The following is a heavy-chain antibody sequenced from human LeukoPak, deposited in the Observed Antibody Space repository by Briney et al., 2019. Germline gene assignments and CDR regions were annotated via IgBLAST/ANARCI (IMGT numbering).Heavy chain of an antibody. CDR3: AGGMVRRVLSPPYNWFDP. CDR2: IIPIFGTA. J-gene: IGHJ5*02. Sequence: SVKVSCKASGGTFSSYAISWVRQAPGQGLEWMGGIIPIFGTANYAQKFQGRVTITADESTSTAYMELSSLRSEDTAVYYCAGGMVRRVLSPPYNWFDPWGQGTLVTVSS. V-gene: IGHV1-69*13. CDR1: GGTFSSYA. D-gene: IGHD3-10*01.